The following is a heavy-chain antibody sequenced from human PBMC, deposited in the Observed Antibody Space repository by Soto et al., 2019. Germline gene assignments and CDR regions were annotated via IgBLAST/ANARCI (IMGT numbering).Heavy chain of an antibody. J-gene: IGHJ4*02. D-gene: IGHD3-22*01. Sequence: GASVKVSCKASGYTFTSYGISWVRQAPGQGLEWMGWISAYNGNTNYAQKLQGRVTMTTDTSTSTAYMELRSLRSDDTAVYYCARVPTPDYYDSSGYYYWGQGTLVTVSS. CDR2: ISAYNGNT. CDR3: ARVPTPDYYDSSGYYY. V-gene: IGHV1-18*04. CDR1: GYTFTSYG.